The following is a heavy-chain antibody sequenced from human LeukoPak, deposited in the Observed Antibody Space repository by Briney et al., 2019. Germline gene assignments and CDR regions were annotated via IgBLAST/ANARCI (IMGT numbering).Heavy chain of an antibody. V-gene: IGHV4-59*01. CDR3: ARLDRSSWYRYYYYMDV. J-gene: IGHJ6*03. D-gene: IGHD6-13*01. Sequence: SETLSLTCTVSGGSISSYYWSWIRQPPGKGLEWIGYIYYSGSTNYNPSLKSRVTISVDTSKSQFSLKLSSVTAADTAVYYCARLDRSSWYRYYYYMDVWGKGTTVTVSS. CDR2: IYYSGST. CDR1: GGSISSYY.